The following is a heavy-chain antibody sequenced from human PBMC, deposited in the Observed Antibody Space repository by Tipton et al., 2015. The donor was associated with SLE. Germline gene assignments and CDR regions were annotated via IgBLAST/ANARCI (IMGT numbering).Heavy chain of an antibody. Sequence: LRLSCTVSGDSISSGSYYWSWIQQAAGKGLEWIGHIHTTGSTNYNPSLESRVTLSVDASKDQFSLRLTSVTAADTAVYYCAARFIRDSDWKHYFDYWDQGSLVTVST. CDR1: GDSISSGSYY. D-gene: IGHD3-9*01. CDR3: AARFIRDSDWKHYFDY. CDR2: IHTTGST. V-gene: IGHV4-61*09. J-gene: IGHJ4*02.